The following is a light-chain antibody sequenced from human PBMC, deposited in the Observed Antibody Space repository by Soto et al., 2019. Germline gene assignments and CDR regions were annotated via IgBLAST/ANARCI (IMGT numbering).Light chain of an antibody. Sequence: DIQMTQSPSSLSASVGDRVTITCRTSQSISSYLNWYQQKPGKAPKLLIYAASTLQSGVPSRFTGSGSGTEFTLTINSLQPEDFATYYCQQSYRISYTFGQGTELDIK. V-gene: IGKV1-39*01. CDR2: AAS. CDR1: QSISSY. J-gene: IGKJ2*01. CDR3: QQSYRISYT.